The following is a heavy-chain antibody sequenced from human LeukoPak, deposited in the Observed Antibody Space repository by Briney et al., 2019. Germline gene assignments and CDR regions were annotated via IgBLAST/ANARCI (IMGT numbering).Heavy chain of an antibody. CDR2: INHSGST. CDR3: ASDPSIVGATK. Sequence: SETLSLTCAVYGGSFSGCYWSWIRQPPGKGLEWIGEINHSGSTNYNPSLKSRVTISVDTSKNQFSLKLSSVTAADTAVYYCASDPSIVGATKWGQGTLVTVSS. CDR1: GGSFSGCY. V-gene: IGHV4-34*01. D-gene: IGHD1-26*01. J-gene: IGHJ4*02.